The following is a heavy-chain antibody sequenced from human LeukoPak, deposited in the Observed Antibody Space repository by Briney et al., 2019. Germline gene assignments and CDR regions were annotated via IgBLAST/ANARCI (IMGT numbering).Heavy chain of an antibody. D-gene: IGHD3-22*01. Sequence: GGSLRLSCAASGFTFSSYSMNWVRQAPGKGLEWVSYISSSSSTIYYADSVKGRFTISRDNAKNSLYLQMNSLGAEDTAVYYCARDAYYYDSSGYYSGSGYYYYMDVWGKGTTVTVSS. CDR2: ISSSSSTI. CDR3: ARDAYYYDSSGYYSGSGYYYYMDV. V-gene: IGHV3-48*01. J-gene: IGHJ6*03. CDR1: GFTFSSYS.